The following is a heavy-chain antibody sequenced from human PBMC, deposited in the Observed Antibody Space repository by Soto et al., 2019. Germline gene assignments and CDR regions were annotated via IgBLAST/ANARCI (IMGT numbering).Heavy chain of an antibody. V-gene: IGHV3-53*04. Sequence: EVQLVESGGGLGQPGGSLRLSCAASGFTVGGNYMSWVRQAPGKGLEWVSVLYSGGTTYYADSVKGRFTISRHNSENTLYLQMDSLRTEDTAVYYCARAAWGLWFGYMDVWGKGTTVTVSS. CDR3: ARAAWGLWFGYMDV. J-gene: IGHJ6*03. D-gene: IGHD3-10*01. CDR2: LYSGGTT. CDR1: GFTVGGNY.